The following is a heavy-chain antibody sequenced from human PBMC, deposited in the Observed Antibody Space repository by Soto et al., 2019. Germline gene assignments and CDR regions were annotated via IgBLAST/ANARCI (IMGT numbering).Heavy chain of an antibody. CDR3: AKVGWGGDS. D-gene: IGHD7-27*01. CDR2: KPYTGSP. J-gene: IGHJ4*02. V-gene: IGHV4-61*01. CDR1: GDSVSRGSYH. Sequence: PSETLSLTCSVSGDSVSRGSYHWSWIRQPPGKGLEWIGFKPYTGSPDYNPSLKSRVVISIDRSKNQFSLKLSSVTATDTAVYFCAKVGWGGDSWGQGTLATVSS.